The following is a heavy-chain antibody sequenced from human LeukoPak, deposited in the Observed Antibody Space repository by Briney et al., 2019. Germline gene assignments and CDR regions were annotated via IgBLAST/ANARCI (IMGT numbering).Heavy chain of an antibody. CDR1: GGTFSSYA. V-gene: IGHV1-69*13. CDR2: IIPIFGTA. J-gene: IGHJ4*02. Sequence: SVKVSCKASGGTFSSYAISWVRQAPGQGLEWMGGIIPIFGTANYAQKFQGRVTITADESTSTAYMELSSLRSEDTAVYYCAFFGCMPQGCLDYWGQGTLVTVSS. D-gene: IGHD2-8*01. CDR3: AFFGCMPQGCLDY.